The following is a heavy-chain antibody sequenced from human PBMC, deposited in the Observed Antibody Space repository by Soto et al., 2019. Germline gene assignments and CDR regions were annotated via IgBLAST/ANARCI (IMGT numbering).Heavy chain of an antibody. Sequence: ASVKVSCKASGYTFTGYYMHWVRQAPGQGLEWMGWINPNSGGTNYAQKFQGWVTMTRDTSISTAYMELSRLRSDDTAVYYCARDRVRYSYGVIGYSGQGTLVTVSS. J-gene: IGHJ4*02. CDR2: INPNSGGT. V-gene: IGHV1-2*04. CDR3: ARDRVRYSYGVIGY. D-gene: IGHD5-18*01. CDR1: GYTFTGYY.